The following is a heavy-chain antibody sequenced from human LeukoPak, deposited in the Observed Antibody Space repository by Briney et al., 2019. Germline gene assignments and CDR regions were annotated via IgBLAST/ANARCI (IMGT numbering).Heavy chain of an antibody. CDR3: ATDDWYDSTGYNDY. CDR1: GFTFSNAW. V-gene: IGHV3-15*01. J-gene: IGHJ4*02. CDR2: IKSKTDGGTT. Sequence: RAGGSLRLSCAASGFTFSNAWMSWVRQAPGKGLEWVGLIKSKTDGGTTDYAAPVKGRFTISRDDSKNTLYLQMNSLKTEDTAVYNCATDDWYDSTGYNDYWGQGTLGTVSS. D-gene: IGHD3-22*01.